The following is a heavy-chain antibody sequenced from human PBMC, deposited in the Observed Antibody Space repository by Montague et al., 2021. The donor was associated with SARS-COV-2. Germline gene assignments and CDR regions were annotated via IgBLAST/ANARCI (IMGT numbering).Heavy chain of an antibody. CDR3: ARKGLHQSGTGATAGYWFDP. V-gene: IGHV4-39*01. CDR2: IYYSGST. D-gene: IGHD5-12*01. Sequence: SETLSLTCTVSGGSISSSSYYWGWIRQPPGKGLEWIGSIYYSGSTYYNPSLKSRVTISVDTSKNQFSLKLSSVTAADTAVYYCARKGLHQSGTGATAGYWFDPWGQGTLVTVSS. J-gene: IGHJ5*02. CDR1: GGSISSSSYY.